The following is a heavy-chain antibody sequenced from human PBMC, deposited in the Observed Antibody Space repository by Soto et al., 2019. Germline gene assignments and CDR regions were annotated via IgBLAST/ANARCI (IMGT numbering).Heavy chain of an antibody. CDR3: ARLIHCKTTSCYFDY. V-gene: IGHV4-34*01. CDR2: INHSGTT. J-gene: IGHJ4*02. CDR1: GGSFSGYY. Sequence: SETLSLTCAVYGGSFSGYYWSWIRQPPGKGLEWIGEINHSGTTYYNPSLKSRVTISGDTSKNQFSLKLSSVTAADTAVFYCARLIHCKTTSCYFDYWGQGTLVTV. D-gene: IGHD2-2*01.